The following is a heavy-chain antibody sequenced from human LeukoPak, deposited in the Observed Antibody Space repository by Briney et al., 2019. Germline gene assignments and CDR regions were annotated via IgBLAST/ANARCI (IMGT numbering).Heavy chain of an antibody. Sequence: GGSLRLSCTASGFTLSSYAMSWVRQAPGEGLEWVSTISGSADNTNYAEAVKGRFTISRDNSKNTMYLQMNSLRAEDTAVYYCARAKNRHGYLDYWGQGTLVTVSS. CDR3: ARAKNRHGYLDY. J-gene: IGHJ4*02. V-gene: IGHV3-23*01. D-gene: IGHD5-24*01. CDR2: ISGSADNT. CDR1: GFTLSSYA.